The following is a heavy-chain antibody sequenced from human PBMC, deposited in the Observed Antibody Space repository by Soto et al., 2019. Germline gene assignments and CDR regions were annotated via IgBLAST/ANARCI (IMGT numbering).Heavy chain of an antibody. Sequence: SGFTFSSYAMSWVRQAPGKGLEWVSAISGSGGSTYYADSVKGRFTISRDNSKNTLYLQMNSLRAEDTAVYYCAKNQGVAGSYYWGQGTLVTVS. D-gene: IGHD6-19*01. J-gene: IGHJ4*02. CDR1: GFTFSSYA. CDR2: ISGSGGST. V-gene: IGHV3-23*01. CDR3: AKNQGVAGSYY.